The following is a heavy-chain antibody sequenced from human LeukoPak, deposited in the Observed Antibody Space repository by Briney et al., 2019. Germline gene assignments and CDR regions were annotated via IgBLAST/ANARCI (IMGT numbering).Heavy chain of an antibody. Sequence: GGSLRLSCAASGFTFSDYTMNWVRQAPGKGLEWVSYISSSSSDIYYADSVKGRFTISRDNAKNSLYLQMNSLRAEDTAVYYCARGHYYDSSGLVKYYFDYWGQGTLVTVSS. D-gene: IGHD3-22*01. CDR2: ISSSSSDI. V-gene: IGHV3-48*01. CDR3: ARGHYYDSSGLVKYYFDY. CDR1: GFTFSDYT. J-gene: IGHJ4*02.